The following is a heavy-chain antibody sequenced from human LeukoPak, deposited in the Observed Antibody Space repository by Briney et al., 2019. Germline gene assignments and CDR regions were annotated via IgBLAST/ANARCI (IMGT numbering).Heavy chain of an antibody. D-gene: IGHD5-12*01. CDR1: GYTFTGYY. Sequence: ASVKVSCKASGYTFTGYYMHWVRQAPGQGLEWMGWINPNSGGTNYAQKFQGRVTMTRDTSISTAYMELSRLRSDDTAVYCCARYSGYPAYYMDVWGKGTTVTISS. V-gene: IGHV1-2*02. CDR3: ARYSGYPAYYMDV. CDR2: INPNSGGT. J-gene: IGHJ6*03.